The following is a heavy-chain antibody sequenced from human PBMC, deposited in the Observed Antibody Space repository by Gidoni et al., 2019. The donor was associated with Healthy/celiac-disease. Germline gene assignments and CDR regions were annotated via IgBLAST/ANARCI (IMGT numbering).Heavy chain of an antibody. CDR2: ISYDGSNK. CDR3: AKPGIVVVPAAWLAAALDY. D-gene: IGHD2-2*01. CDR1: GFTFSSYG. Sequence: QVQLVESGGGVVQPGRSLRLSCAASGFTFSSYGIHWVRQAPGKGLEWVAVISYDGSNKYYADSVKGRFTISRDNSKNTLYLQMNSLRAEDTAVYYCAKPGIVVVPAAWLAAALDYWGQGTLVTVSS. V-gene: IGHV3-30*18. J-gene: IGHJ4*02.